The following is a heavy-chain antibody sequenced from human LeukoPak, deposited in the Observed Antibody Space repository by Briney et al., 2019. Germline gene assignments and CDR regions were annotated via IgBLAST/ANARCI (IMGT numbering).Heavy chain of an antibody. CDR2: INHSGST. J-gene: IGHJ4*02. D-gene: IGHD6-13*01. CDR3: ARSGIAAAGTYYFDY. V-gene: IGHV4-34*01. CDR1: GGSFSGYY. Sequence: PSETLSLTCAVYGGSFSGYYWSWIRQPPGKGLEWIGEINHSGSTKYNPSLKSRVTISVDTSKNQFSLKLSSVTAADTAVYYCARSGIAAAGTYYFDYWGQGTLVTVSS.